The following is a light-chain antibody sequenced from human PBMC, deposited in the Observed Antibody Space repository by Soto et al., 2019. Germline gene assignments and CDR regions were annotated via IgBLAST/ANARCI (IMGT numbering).Light chain of an antibody. CDR2: SSN. CDR1: SSNIGSNT. V-gene: IGLV1-44*01. J-gene: IGLJ2*01. CDR3: ATWDDSLSGPV. Sequence: QSVLTQPPSASGTPGQRVTISCSGSSSNIGSNTVDWYQQLPGTAPKLLIYSSNQRPSGVPDRFSGSKSGPSAPLAISGLQSEDEADYYCATWDDSLSGPVFGGGTKLTVL.